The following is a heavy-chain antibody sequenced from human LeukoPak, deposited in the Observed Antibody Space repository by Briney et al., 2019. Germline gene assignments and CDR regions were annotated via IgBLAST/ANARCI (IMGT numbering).Heavy chain of an antibody. V-gene: IGHV3-30*18. D-gene: IGHD3-22*01. J-gene: IGHJ4*02. CDR1: GGSFSSSS. Sequence: PWETLSLTCTVSGGSFSSSSYYWGCIRQPPGQGLEGVAVISYDGSNKYYADSVKGRFTISRDNSKNTLYLQMNSLRAEDTAVYYCAKDGGSSGSLDYWGQGTLVTVPS. CDR3: AKDGGSSGSLDY. CDR2: ISYDGSNK.